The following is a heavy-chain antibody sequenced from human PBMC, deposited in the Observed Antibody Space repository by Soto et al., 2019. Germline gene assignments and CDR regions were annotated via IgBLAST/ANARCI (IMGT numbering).Heavy chain of an antibody. J-gene: IGHJ4*02. D-gene: IGHD2-2*01. Sequence: GGSLRLSCAASGFTFYDYAMHWVRQAPGKGLEWVSGISWNSGSIGYADSVKGRFTISRDNAKNSLYLQMNSLRAEDTALYYCAKGHPRFGIVVVPAAISFFDYWGQGTLVTVSS. V-gene: IGHV3-9*01. CDR1: GFTFYDYA. CDR3: AKGHPRFGIVVVPAAISFFDY. CDR2: ISWNSGSI.